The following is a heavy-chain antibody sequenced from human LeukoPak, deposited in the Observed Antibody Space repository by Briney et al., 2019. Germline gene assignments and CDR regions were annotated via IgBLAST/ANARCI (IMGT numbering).Heavy chain of an antibody. D-gene: IGHD4-17*01. CDR3: ARDAFCGDFRCYFDL. CDR2: INHSGST. J-gene: IGHJ2*01. V-gene: IGHV4-39*07. CDR1: GGSISSSSYY. Sequence: SETLSLTCTVSGGSISSSSYYWGWIRQPPGKGLEWIGEINHSGSTNYNPSLKSRVTISVDTSKNQFSLKLSSVTAADTAVYYCARDAFCGDFRCYFDLWGRGTLVTVSS.